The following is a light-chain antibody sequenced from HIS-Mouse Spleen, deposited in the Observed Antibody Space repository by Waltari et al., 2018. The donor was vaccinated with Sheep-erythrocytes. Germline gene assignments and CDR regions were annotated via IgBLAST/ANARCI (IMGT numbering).Light chain of an antibody. Sequence: QSALTQPRSVSGSPGQSVTISCTRTSIDVGGYNYVSWYQQHPGQAPKLMIYDVSKRPSGVPDRFSGSKSGNTASLTISGLQAEDEADYYCCSYAGSYNHVFATGTKVTVL. CDR2: DVS. CDR3: CSYAGSYNHV. J-gene: IGLJ1*01. V-gene: IGLV2-11*01. CDR1: SIDVGGYNY.